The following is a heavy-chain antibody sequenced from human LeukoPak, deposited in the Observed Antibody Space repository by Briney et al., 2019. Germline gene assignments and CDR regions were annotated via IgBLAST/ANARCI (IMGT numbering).Heavy chain of an antibody. CDR2: ISVSGGRT. CDR3: AKDLTAARRDGGCFDY. CDR1: GFTFSSHG. D-gene: IGHD6-6*01. V-gene: IGHV3-23*01. J-gene: IGHJ4*02. Sequence: GGSLRLSCEASGFTFSSHGMTWVRQAPGKGLEWVSGISVSGGRTFYADSVKGRFTISRDNSKNTLYLQMNSLRAEDTAVYYCAKDLTAARRDGGCFDYWGQGTLVTVSS.